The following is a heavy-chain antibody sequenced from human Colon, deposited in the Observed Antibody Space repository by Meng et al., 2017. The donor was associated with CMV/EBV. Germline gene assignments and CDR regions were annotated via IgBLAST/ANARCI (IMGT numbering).Heavy chain of an antibody. Sequence: DPFAHYDIRWVQQAPGRVLGWLKGFIPIFTEKHCAPKQQNRLTISTDKSTTTAYMELTSLTSEDTAVYYCARGNCSGNACDTYFDQWGQGTLVTVSS. CDR3: ARGNCSGNACDTYFDQ. V-gene: IGHV1-69*05. J-gene: IGHJ4*02. CDR2: FIPIFTEK. CDR1: DPFAHYD. D-gene: IGHD4-23*01.